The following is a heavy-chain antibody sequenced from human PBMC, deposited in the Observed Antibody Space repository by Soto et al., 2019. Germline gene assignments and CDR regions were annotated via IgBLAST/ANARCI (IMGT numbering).Heavy chain of an antibody. CDR2: LYYSGGT. CDR3: ARGISAAA. Sequence: PWETLYLALTFSGVSIIVYHWSWIRKPPGKGLDCIGYLYYSGGTTYNPPLNSRVTISVDTYKNQFSLRLSPVNAADTAVYYCARGISAAAWAQGTLATVP. J-gene: IGHJ5*02. CDR1: GVSIIVYH. V-gene: IGHV4-59*01. D-gene: IGHD6-19*01.